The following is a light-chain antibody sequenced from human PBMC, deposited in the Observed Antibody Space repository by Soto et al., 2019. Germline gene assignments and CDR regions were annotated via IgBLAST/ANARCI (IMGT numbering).Light chain of an antibody. J-gene: IGKJ5*01. CDR3: QQYYSYLST. CDR1: QGISSY. V-gene: IGKV1-8*01. Sequence: IQLTQSPYSLSASVGDRVTITCRASQGISSYLSWYQQKPGKAPKLLLYAASTLQSGVPSRFSGSGSGTDFTLTISCLQSEDFATYYCQQYYSYLSTFGQVTRLEI. CDR2: AAS.